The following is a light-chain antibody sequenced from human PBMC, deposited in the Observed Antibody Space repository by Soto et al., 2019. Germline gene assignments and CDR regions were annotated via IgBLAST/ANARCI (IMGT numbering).Light chain of an antibody. CDR1: SGHSSYA. CDR3: QTWGTGILRV. Sequence: QPVLTQSPSASASLGASVKLTCTLSSGHSSYAIAWHQQQPEKGPRYLMKLNSDGSHSKGDGIPDRFSGSSSGAERYLTISSLQSEDEADYYCQTWGTGILRVFGTGTKVTVL. V-gene: IGLV4-69*01. CDR2: LNSDGSH. J-gene: IGLJ1*01.